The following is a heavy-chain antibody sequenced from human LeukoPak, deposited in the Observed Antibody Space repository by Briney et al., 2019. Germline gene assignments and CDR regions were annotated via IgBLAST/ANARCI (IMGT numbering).Heavy chain of an antibody. CDR1: GGSISSYY. Sequence: PSETLSLTCTVSGGSISSYYWSWIRQPAGKGLEWIGRIYTSGSTNYNPSLKSRVTMSVDTSKNQFSLRLSSVTAADTAVYYCARRSGYSSSFRFWRGAFDIWGQGTMVTVSS. D-gene: IGHD6-6*01. V-gene: IGHV4-4*07. J-gene: IGHJ3*02. CDR3: ARRSGYSSSFRFWRGAFDI. CDR2: IYTSGST.